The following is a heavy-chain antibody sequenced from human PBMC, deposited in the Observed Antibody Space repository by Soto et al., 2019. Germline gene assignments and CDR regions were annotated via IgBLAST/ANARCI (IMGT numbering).Heavy chain of an antibody. V-gene: IGHV5-10-1*01. CDR3: ARQGKYYYDSSGYMQEDV. Sequence: SLTISCKGSGYSFSSYWINWVRQMPGRGLEWMGKIDPSDSYTNYSPSFQGHVTISADKSISTAYLQWSSLKASDSAMYYCARQGKYYYDSSGYMQEDVWGQGTTVTVSS. CDR1: GYSFSSYW. J-gene: IGHJ6*02. D-gene: IGHD3-22*01. CDR2: IDPSDSYT.